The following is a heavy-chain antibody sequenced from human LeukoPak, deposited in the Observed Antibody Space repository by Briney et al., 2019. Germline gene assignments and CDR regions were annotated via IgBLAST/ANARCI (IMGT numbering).Heavy chain of an antibody. J-gene: IGHJ4*02. CDR3: ARDYQYGYSTNWYHLAQIDY. CDR2: ISSSRSYI. V-gene: IGHV3-21*01. D-gene: IGHD2/OR15-2a*01. Sequence: PGGSLRLSCAASGFTFSRYGMHWVRQAPGKGLEWVSSISSSRSYIFYADSVKGRFTVSRDNAKNSLYLQMNSLRAEDTAIYYCARDYQYGYSTNWYHLAQIDYWGQGTLVTVSS. CDR1: GFTFSRYG.